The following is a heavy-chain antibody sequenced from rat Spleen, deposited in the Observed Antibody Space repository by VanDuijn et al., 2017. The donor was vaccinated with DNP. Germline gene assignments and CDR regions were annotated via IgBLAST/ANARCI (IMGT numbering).Heavy chain of an antibody. CDR3: ARHDHYGNYHFYAMDA. Sequence: EVQLVESGGGLVQPGRSLKLSCAASGFTFSDYNMAWVRQAPKKGLEWVATISYDGSSTYYRDSVKGRFTISRDDAKSTLYLQMDSLRSEDTATYFWARHDHYGNYHFYAMDAWGQGTSVTVSS. CDR2: ISYDGSST. V-gene: IGHV5-7*01. CDR1: GFTFSDYN. J-gene: IGHJ4*01. D-gene: IGHD1-12*03.